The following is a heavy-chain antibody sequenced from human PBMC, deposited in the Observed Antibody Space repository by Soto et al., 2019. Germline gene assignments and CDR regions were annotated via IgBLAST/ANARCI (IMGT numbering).Heavy chain of an antibody. Sequence: SETLSLTCTVSGGSISSGGYYWSWIRQHPGKGLEWIGYIYYSGSTYYNPSLKSRVTISVDTSKNQFSLKLSSVTAAGTAVYYCARAEIRAVYIDSWAQGTVVPVSS. CDR1: GGSISSGGYY. CDR2: IYYSGST. V-gene: IGHV4-31*03. D-gene: IGHD4-4*01. CDR3: ARAEIRAVYIDS. J-gene: IGHJ5*01.